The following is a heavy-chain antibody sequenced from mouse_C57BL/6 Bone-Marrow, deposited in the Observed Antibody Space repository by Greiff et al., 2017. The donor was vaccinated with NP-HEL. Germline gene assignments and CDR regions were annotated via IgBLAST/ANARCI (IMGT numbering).Heavy chain of an antibody. Sequence: EVQLQQSGAELVKPGASVKLSCTASGFNIKAYYMHWVKQRTEKGLEWIGSIDPEDGETKYAPKFQGKATITADTSSNKAYLQLSSLTSEDTAVYYCARGSNYLYYYAMDFWGQGTSVTVSS. D-gene: IGHD2-5*01. V-gene: IGHV14-2*01. CDR2: IDPEDGET. CDR3: ARGSNYLYYYAMDF. CDR1: GFNIKAYY. J-gene: IGHJ4*01.